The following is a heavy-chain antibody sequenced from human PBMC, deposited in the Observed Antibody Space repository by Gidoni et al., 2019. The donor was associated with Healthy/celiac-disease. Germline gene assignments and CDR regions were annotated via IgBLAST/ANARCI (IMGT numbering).Heavy chain of an antibody. CDR2: ISSSSSTI. J-gene: IGHJ4*02. CDR1: GFTFSSYS. Sequence: EVQLVESGGGLVQPGGSLRLSCAASGFTFSSYSMNWVRQAPGKGLECVSYISSSSSTIYYADSVKGRFTISRDNAKNSLYLQMNSLRAEDTAVYYCARDLEMATPAVDYWGQGTLVTVSS. D-gene: IGHD3-3*01. V-gene: IGHV3-48*04. CDR3: ARDLEMATPAVDY.